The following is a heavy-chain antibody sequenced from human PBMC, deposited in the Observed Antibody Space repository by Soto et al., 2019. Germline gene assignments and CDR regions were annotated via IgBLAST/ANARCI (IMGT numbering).Heavy chain of an antibody. CDR3: ARDSFGLDL. V-gene: IGHV3-30-3*01. CDR2: ISYDGSNG. Sequence: PGGPLRLSCASSVFTLSDYAMDWVRQVPGKGLEWVSFISYDGSNGYYADSMKGRFTISRDKSKNTLYLQIDSLRAEDTAVYYCARDSFGLDLWGQGTTVTVSS. J-gene: IGHJ6*01. CDR1: VFTLSDYA.